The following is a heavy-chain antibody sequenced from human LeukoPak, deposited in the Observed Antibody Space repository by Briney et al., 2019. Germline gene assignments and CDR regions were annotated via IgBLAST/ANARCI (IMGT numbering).Heavy chain of an antibody. Sequence: SETLSLTCIVSGGSISSISSNNYHWGWIRQPPGKGLEWIGYIYYSGSTYYNPSLKSRVTISVDTSKNQFSLKLSSVTAADTAVYYCARFYGDYDVWFDPWGQGTLVTVSS. D-gene: IGHD4-17*01. CDR1: GGSISSISSNNYH. J-gene: IGHJ5*02. CDR3: ARFYGDYDVWFDP. CDR2: IYYSGST. V-gene: IGHV4-31*03.